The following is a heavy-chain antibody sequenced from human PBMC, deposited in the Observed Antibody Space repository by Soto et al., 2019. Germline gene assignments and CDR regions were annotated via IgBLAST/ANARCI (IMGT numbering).Heavy chain of an antibody. D-gene: IGHD1-1*01. V-gene: IGHV4-59*08. CDR3: ARHWNL. CDR1: GGSISNHY. J-gene: IGHJ3*01. CDR2: IYYSGNT. Sequence: QVQLQESGPGLVKSSETLSLTCTVSGGSISNHYWSWFRQPPGKGLEWIGYIYYSGNTNYNPSLKSRVTISVDTSKNQFSLRLSSVTAADTAVYYCARHWNLWGLGTMVTVSS.